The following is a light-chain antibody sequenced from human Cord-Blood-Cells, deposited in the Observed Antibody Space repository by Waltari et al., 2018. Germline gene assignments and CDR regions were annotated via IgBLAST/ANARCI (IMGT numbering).Light chain of an antibody. Sequence: DIQMPQSPSSLSASVGDRVTLPCRASQSISSYLNWYQQKPGKAPKLLTYAASSLQRWVPSRFSGSGSGTDFTLTISSLQPEDFATYYCQQSYSTPPVTFGQGTRLEIK. CDR2: AAS. CDR1: QSISSY. V-gene: IGKV1-39*01. J-gene: IGKJ5*01. CDR3: QQSYSTPPVT.